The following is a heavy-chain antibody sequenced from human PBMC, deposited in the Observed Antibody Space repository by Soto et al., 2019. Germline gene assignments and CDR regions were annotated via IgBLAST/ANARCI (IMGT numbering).Heavy chain of an antibody. V-gene: IGHV4-30-4*01. D-gene: IGHD3-10*01. J-gene: IGHJ5*02. Sequence: SETLSLTCSVSGGSISSGDYYWSWIRQPPGKGLEWIGYIYYSGSTYYNPSLKSRVTISVDTSKNQFSLKLSSVTAADTAVYYCARRLRGGWFDPWGQGTLVTVSS. CDR3: ARRLRGGWFDP. CDR2: IYYSGST. CDR1: GGSISSGDYY.